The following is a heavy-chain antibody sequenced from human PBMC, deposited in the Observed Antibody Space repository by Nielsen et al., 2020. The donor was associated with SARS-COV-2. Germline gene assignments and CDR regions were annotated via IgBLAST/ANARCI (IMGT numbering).Heavy chain of an antibody. CDR1: GYTFTSYG. CDR3: ARDGPLRYFDWLGYYSMDV. CDR2: ISAYNGNT. J-gene: IGHJ6*02. V-gene: IGHV1-18*01. D-gene: IGHD3-9*01. Sequence: ASVKVSCKASGYTFTSYGISWVRQAPGQGLEWMGWISAYNGNTNYAQKLQGRVTMTTDTSTSTAYMELRSLRSDDTAVYYCARDGPLRYFDWLGYYSMDVWGQGTTVTVSS.